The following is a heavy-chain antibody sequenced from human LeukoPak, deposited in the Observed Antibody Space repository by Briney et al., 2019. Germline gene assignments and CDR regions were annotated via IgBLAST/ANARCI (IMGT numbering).Heavy chain of an antibody. Sequence: ASVKVSCKASGGTFSSYAISWGRQAPGQGLEWMGGIIPIFGTANYAQKFQGRVTITADESTSTAYMELSSLRSEDTAVYYCARVVMYSGSYYPFDYWGQGTLVTVSS. J-gene: IGHJ4*02. CDR3: ARVVMYSGSYYPFDY. CDR2: IIPIFGTA. CDR1: GGTFSSYA. V-gene: IGHV1-69*13. D-gene: IGHD1-26*01.